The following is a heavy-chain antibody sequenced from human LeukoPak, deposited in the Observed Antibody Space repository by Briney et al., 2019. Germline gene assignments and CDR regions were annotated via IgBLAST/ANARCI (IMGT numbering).Heavy chain of an antibody. CDR3: ARVSVGRYYFDN. D-gene: IGHD3-3*02. CDR1: GFTFSNSW. CDR2: INPDGSTT. V-gene: IGHV3-74*01. Sequence: PGGSLRLSCAASGFTFSNSWMSWVRQAPGKGLVWVSRINPDGSTTSYADSVKGRFTISRDSAKNTLYLQMNSLRAEDTAVYYCARVSVGRYYFDNWGQGTPVTVS. J-gene: IGHJ4*02.